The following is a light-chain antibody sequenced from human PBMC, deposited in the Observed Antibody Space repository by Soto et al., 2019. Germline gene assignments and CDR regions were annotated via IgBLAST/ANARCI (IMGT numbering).Light chain of an antibody. CDR2: EVS. J-gene: IGLJ1*01. CDR3: CSDAGNSTYV. CDR1: NSDVGSYNF. Sequence: QSALTQPASVSGSPGQSITVSCTRTNSDVGSYNFVSWYQQHPGKAPKVMIFEVSKRPSGVSDRFSGSKSGNTASLTISGLQAEDEADYYCCSDAGNSTYVFGTGTKLTVL. V-gene: IGLV2-23*02.